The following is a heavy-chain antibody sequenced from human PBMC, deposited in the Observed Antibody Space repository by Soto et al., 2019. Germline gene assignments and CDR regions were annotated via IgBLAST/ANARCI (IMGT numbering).Heavy chain of an antibody. V-gene: IGHV4-39*01. Sequence: SETLSLTCTVSGGSISSGDYYWAWIRQPQGKGLDWIGCIYHTGNTYYNPSLRSRVTLSVDTSNNQFSLKLTSVTAADTAVYYCARDYYDSSDYTTNRFDPWGQGTLVTVSS. D-gene: IGHD3-22*01. J-gene: IGHJ5*02. CDR3: ARDYYDSSDYTTNRFDP. CDR2: IYHTGNT. CDR1: GGSISSGDYY.